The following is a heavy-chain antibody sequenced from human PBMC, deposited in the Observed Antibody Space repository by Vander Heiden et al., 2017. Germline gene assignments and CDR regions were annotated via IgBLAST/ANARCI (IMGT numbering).Heavy chain of an antibody. V-gene: IGHV4-30-4*01. CDR3: ATSTGPNYQNWFDP. CDR1: GAPISSGGHY. Sequence: VQLQESGPGLVQPSQTLSLPCPVSGAPISSGGHYWSWIRQPPGKGLEWSGYIYYSGSTYYNPSLKSRVTISVDTSKNQFSLKLSSVTAADTAVYYCATSTGPNYQNWFDPWGQGTLVTVSS. J-gene: IGHJ5*02. D-gene: IGHD2-8*02. CDR2: IYYSGST.